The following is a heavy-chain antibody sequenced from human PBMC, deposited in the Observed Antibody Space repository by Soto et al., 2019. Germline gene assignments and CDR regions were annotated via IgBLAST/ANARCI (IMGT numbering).Heavy chain of an antibody. J-gene: IGHJ5*02. CDR2: IIPILGIA. Sequence: ASVKVSCKASGGTFSSYTISWVRQAPGQGLEWMGRIIPILGIANYAQKFQGRVTITADKSTSTAYMELSSLRSEDTAVYYCARAEYCTNGVCYNRNWFDPWGQGTLVTVSS. CDR1: GGTFSSYT. D-gene: IGHD2-8*01. V-gene: IGHV1-69*02. CDR3: ARAEYCTNGVCYNRNWFDP.